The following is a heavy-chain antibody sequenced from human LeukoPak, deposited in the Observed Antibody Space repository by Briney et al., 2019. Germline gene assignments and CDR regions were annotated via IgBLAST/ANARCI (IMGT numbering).Heavy chain of an antibody. J-gene: IGHJ4*02. CDR3: ARFSSGAYYYFDY. D-gene: IGHD6-6*01. CDR1: GFTFSGYW. Sequence: HPGGSLRLSCAASGFTFSGYWMSWVRQAPGKRLEWVANIKQDGSEKYYVDSVKGRFTISRDNAKNSLDLQMNSLRAEDTAVYYCARFSSGAYYYFDYWGQGTLVTVPS. CDR2: IKQDGSEK. V-gene: IGHV3-7*01.